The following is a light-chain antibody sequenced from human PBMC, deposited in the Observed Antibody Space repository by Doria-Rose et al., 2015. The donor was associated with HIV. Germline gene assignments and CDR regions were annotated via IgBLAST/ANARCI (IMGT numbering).Light chain of an antibody. CDR1: TGAVTSGHY. J-gene: IGLJ2*01. CDR3: LLSYSGARV. Sequence: LTCGSSTGAVTSGHYPYWFQQKTGQAPRTLIYETSNKHSWTPARFLGSLLGGKAALTLSGAQPEDEAEYYCLLSYSGARVFGGGTKLTVL. V-gene: IGLV7-46*01. CDR2: ETS.